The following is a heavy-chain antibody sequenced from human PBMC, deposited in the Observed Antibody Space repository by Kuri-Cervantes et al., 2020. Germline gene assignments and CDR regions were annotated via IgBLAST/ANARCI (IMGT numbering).Heavy chain of an antibody. CDR1: GYTFTSYG. J-gene: IGHJ3*02. D-gene: IGHD3-10*01. CDR3: ATASWFGDSDAFDI. Sequence: ASVKVSCKASGYTFTSYGISWVRQAPGKGLEWMGGFDPEDGETIYAQKFRGRVTMTEDTSTDTAYMELSSLRSEDTAVYYCATASWFGDSDAFDICGQGTMVTVSS. V-gene: IGHV1-24*01. CDR2: FDPEDGET.